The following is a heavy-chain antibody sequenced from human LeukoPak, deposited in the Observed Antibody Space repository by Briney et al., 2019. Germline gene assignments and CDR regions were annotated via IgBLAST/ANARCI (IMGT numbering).Heavy chain of an antibody. J-gene: IGHJ5*02. Sequence: SVKVSCKASGGTFSSYAISWVRQAPGQGLEWMGGIIPIFGTANYAQKFQGRVTITADESTSTAYMELSSLRSEDTAVYYCARTYGGKLWSWFDPWGQGTLVTVSS. CDR1: GGTFSSYA. D-gene: IGHD4-23*01. CDR3: ARTYGGKLWSWFDP. V-gene: IGHV1-69*13. CDR2: IIPIFGTA.